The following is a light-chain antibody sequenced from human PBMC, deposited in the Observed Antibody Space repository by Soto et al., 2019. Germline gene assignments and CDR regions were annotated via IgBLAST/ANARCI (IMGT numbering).Light chain of an antibody. Sequence: QSVLTQPASVSGSPGQSITISCTGTSSEDGSYNVVSWYQQHPGKAPKLLIYEVSKRPSGVSDRFSGSKSGNTASLTISGLQAEDEADYHCCSYAGSSSAYVFGTGTKVTVL. V-gene: IGLV2-23*02. CDR2: EVS. J-gene: IGLJ1*01. CDR3: CSYAGSSSAYV. CDR1: SSEDGSYNV.